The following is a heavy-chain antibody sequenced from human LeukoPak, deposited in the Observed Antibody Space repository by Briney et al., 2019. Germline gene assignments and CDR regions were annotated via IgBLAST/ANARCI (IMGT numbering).Heavy chain of an antibody. CDR2: INPNSGGT. V-gene: IGHV1-2*02. CDR1: GYTFTVYY. D-gene: IGHD3-10*01. Sequence: ASVKVSCKASGYTFTVYYMHWVRQAPGQGLEWMGWINPNSGGTNYAQKFQGRVTITRDTSISTAYMELSRLRSDDTAVYYCARVAAEYYYGSGSYYSWFDPWGQGTLVTVSS. CDR3: ARVAAEYYYGSGSYYSWFDP. J-gene: IGHJ5*02.